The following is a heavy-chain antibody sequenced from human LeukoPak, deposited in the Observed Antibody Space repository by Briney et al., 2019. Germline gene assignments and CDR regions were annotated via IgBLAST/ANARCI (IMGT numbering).Heavy chain of an antibody. Sequence: SETLSLTCTVSGGSISSYYWSWIRQPAGKGLEWIGYIYYSGSTNYNPSLKSRVTISVDTSKNQFSLKLSSVTAADTAVYYCARTIATLRYFDWFSAEHNWFDPWGQGTLVTVSS. CDR2: IYYSGST. V-gene: IGHV4-59*01. D-gene: IGHD3-9*01. J-gene: IGHJ5*02. CDR1: GGSISSYY. CDR3: ARTIATLRYFDWFSAEHNWFDP.